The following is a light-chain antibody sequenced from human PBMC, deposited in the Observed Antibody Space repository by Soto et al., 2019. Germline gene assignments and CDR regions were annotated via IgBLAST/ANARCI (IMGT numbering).Light chain of an antibody. CDR2: GAS. J-gene: IGKJ4*01. V-gene: IGKV3-20*01. CDR3: QQYDNSPLT. Sequence: EIVLTQSPGTLSLSPGERATLSCRASQPISSHNYLAWYQQKPGQAPRVLIYGASRRATGISDRFSGSGSGIDFTLTISRLEPEDFAVYYCQQYDNSPLTFGGGTKVEIK. CDR1: QPISSHNY.